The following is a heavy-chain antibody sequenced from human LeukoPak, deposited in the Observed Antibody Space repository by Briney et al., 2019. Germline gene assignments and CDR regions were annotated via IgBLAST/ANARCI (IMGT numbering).Heavy chain of an antibody. D-gene: IGHD3-3*01. J-gene: IGHJ6*03. CDR1: GGTFSSYA. CDR2: IIPIFGTA. Sequence: LVKVSCKASGGTFSSYAISWVRQAPGQGLEWMGGIIPIFGTANYAQKFQGRVTITADESTSTAYMELSSLRSEDTAVYYCARVRSWGYYDFWSGPRHYYYYYMDVWGKGTTVTVSS. V-gene: IGHV1-69*13. CDR3: ARVRSWGYYDFWSGPRHYYYYYMDV.